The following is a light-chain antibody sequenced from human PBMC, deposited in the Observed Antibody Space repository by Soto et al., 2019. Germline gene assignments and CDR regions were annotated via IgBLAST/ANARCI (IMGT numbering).Light chain of an antibody. CDR3: CSYAGSYTSPYV. CDR2: DVS. V-gene: IGLV2-11*01. Sequence: QSALTQPRSVSGSPGQSVTISCTGTSSDVGGYNYVSWYQQHPGKAPKLMIYDVSKRPSGVPDRFSGYKSGNTASLTISGLQAEDEADYYCCSYAGSYTSPYVFGTGTKLTVL. CDR1: SSDVGGYNY. J-gene: IGLJ1*01.